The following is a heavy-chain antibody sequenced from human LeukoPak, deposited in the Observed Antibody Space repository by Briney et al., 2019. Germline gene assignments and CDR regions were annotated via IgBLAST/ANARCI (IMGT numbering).Heavy chain of an antibody. D-gene: IGHD3-3*01. CDR2: ISAYNGNT. CDR3: ARAGEPVWSGYYALDY. J-gene: IGHJ4*02. CDR1: GYTFTSYG. V-gene: IGHV1-18*01. Sequence: ASVKVSCKASGYTFTSYGISWVRQAPGQGLEWMGWISAYNGNTNYAQKLQGRVTMTTDTSTSTAYMELRSLRSDDTAVYYCARAGEPVWSGYYALDYWGQGTLVTVSS.